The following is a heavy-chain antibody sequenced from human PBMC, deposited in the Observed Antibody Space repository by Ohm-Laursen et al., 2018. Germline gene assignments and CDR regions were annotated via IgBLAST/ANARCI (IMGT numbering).Heavy chain of an antibody. J-gene: IGHJ4*02. CDR3: ARARVAATIDY. Sequence: SVKVSCKTSGYTFTGYYVHWVRQAPGQGLDWMGWINPNNGATDYAQKFQGRVTMTRDTSITTAYMELSRLTSDDTAVYYCARARVAATIDYWGQGTLVTVSS. CDR2: INPNNGAT. V-gene: IGHV1-2*02. CDR1: GYTFTGYY. D-gene: IGHD2-15*01.